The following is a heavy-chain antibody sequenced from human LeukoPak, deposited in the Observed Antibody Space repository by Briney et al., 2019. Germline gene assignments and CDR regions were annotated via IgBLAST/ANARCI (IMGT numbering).Heavy chain of an antibody. CDR3: ARGGVDYYGSGTYYLMYYFDY. V-gene: IGHV3-74*01. CDR2: INSDGSST. Sequence: GGSLRLSCAASGFTFSSYWMHWVRQAPGKGLVWVSRINSDGSSTSYADSVKGRFTISRDDPHNTLYLQMNSLRAEDTAVYFCARGGVDYYGSGTYYLMYYFDYWGQGALVTVSS. CDR1: GFTFSSYW. J-gene: IGHJ4*02. D-gene: IGHD3-10*01.